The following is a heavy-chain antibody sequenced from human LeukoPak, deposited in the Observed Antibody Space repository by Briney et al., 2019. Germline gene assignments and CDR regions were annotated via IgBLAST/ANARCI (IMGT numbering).Heavy chain of an antibody. J-gene: IGHJ6*02. CDR2: ISSSSSYI. CDR1: GFTFSSYS. Sequence: GGSLRLSCAASGFTFSSYSMNWVRQAPGKGLEWVSSISSSSSYIYYADSVKGRFTISRDNAKNTLYLPMNSLRAEDTAVYYCARAMYYDYVWGTSYGMDVWGQGTTVTVSS. V-gene: IGHV3-21*01. CDR3: ARAMYYDYVWGTSYGMDV. D-gene: IGHD3-16*01.